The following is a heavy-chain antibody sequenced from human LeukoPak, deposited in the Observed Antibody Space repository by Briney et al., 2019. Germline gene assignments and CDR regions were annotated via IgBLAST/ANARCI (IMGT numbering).Heavy chain of an antibody. CDR2: IYHSGST. CDR1: GGSIGSSNW. Sequence: KASGTLSLTCAVSGGSIGSSNWWSWVRPPPGKGLEWIGEIYHSGSTNYNPSLKSRVTISVDKSKNQFSLKLSSVTAADTAVYYCAIKNSSGWRNLDYWGQGTLVTVSS. J-gene: IGHJ4*02. CDR3: AIKNSSGWRNLDY. D-gene: IGHD6-19*01. V-gene: IGHV4-4*02.